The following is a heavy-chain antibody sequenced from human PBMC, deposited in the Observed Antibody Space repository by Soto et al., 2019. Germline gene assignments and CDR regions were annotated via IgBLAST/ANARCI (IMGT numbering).Heavy chain of an antibody. J-gene: IGHJ6*02. CDR1: GYTFTSYG. D-gene: IGHD3-22*01. CDR2: INAGNGNT. V-gene: IGHV1-3*01. CDR3: ARDPNDSSAYYHHYYYGMDV. Sequence: ASVKVSCKASGYTFTSYGIHWVRQAPGQRLEWTGWINAGNGNTKYSEKFQGRVTITRDTSASTAYLELSSLGSEDTAVYYCARDPNDSSAYYHHYYYGMDVWGQGTTVTVSS.